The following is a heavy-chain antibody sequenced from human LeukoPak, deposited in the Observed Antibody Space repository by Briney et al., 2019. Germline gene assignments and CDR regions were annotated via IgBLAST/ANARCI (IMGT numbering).Heavy chain of an antibody. CDR3: ARVAGSYYSYFDY. V-gene: IGHV3-30-3*01. CDR2: ISYDGSNK. CDR1: GFTFSSYA. D-gene: IGHD3-10*01. J-gene: IGHJ4*02. Sequence: GGSLRLSCAASGFTFSSYAMHWVRQAPGKGLEWVAVISYDGSNKYYADSVKGRFTISRDNSKNTLYLQMNSLRAKDTAVYYCARVAGSYYSYFDYWGQGTLVTVSS.